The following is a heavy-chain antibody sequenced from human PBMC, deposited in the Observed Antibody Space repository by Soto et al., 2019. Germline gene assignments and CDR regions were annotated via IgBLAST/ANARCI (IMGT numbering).Heavy chain of an antibody. CDR2: INAGNGNT. CDR3: AIGPYGFEMPRDY. Sequence: ASVKVSCTASGYTFTSYAMHWVRQAPGQRLEWMGWINAGNGNTKYSQKFQGRVTITRDTSASTAYMELSSLRSEDTAVYYCAIGPYGFEMPRDYWGQGTLVTVSS. V-gene: IGHV1-3*01. D-gene: IGHD3-10*01. J-gene: IGHJ4*02. CDR1: GYTFTSYA.